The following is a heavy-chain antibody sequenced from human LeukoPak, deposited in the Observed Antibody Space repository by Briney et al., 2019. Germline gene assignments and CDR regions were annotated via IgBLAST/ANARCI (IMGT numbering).Heavy chain of an antibody. CDR3: ARLGSAMPNGWDSYYYYYMDV. D-gene: IGHD2-2*01. V-gene: IGHV5-51*01. CDR1: GYSFTSYW. Sequence: GESLKISCKGSGYSFTSYWIGWVRQMPGKGLEWMGIIYPGDSDTRYSPSFQGQVTISADKSISTAYLQWSSLKAPDTAMYYCARLGSAMPNGWDSYYYYYMDVWGKGTTVTVSS. J-gene: IGHJ6*03. CDR2: IYPGDSDT.